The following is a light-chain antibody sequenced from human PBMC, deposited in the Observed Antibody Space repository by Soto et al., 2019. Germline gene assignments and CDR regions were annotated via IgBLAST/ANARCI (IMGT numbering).Light chain of an antibody. CDR3: QQHNSYPTWT. CDR2: AAS. Sequence: IQLTQSPSSLSASVGDRVTITCRASQGISSYFAWYQQKPGKAPKLLIYAASTLQSGVPSRFSGSGSGTDFTPTISSLQPQDFATYYCQQHNSYPTWTFGQGTKVEIK. V-gene: IGKV1-9*01. J-gene: IGKJ1*01. CDR1: QGISSY.